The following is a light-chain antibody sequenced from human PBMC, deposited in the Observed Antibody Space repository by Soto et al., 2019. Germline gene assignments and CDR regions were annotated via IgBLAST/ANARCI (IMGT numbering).Light chain of an antibody. Sequence: DIQMTQSPSSLSAFVGDRVTITCRASQGIGNYLVWYQQKPGKVPKLLIYAASSLQSGVTSRFSGSGSETDFTLTISSLQPEDVATYYCQKYNSAPWTFGQGTKVEIK. V-gene: IGKV1-27*01. CDR2: AAS. J-gene: IGKJ1*01. CDR3: QKYNSAPWT. CDR1: QGIGNY.